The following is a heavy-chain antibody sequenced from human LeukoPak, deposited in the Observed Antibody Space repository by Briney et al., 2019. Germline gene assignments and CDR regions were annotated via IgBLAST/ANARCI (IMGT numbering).Heavy chain of an antibody. J-gene: IGHJ4*02. Sequence: ASVKVSCKASGYTFTSYDINWVRQATGQGLEWMGWMNPNSGNTGYTQKFQGRVTITRNTSISTAYMELSSLRSEDSAVYYCARFGVKWGNDYWGQGTLVTVSS. CDR2: MNPNSGNT. D-gene: IGHD3-3*01. CDR3: ARFGVKWGNDY. V-gene: IGHV1-8*03. CDR1: GYTFTSYD.